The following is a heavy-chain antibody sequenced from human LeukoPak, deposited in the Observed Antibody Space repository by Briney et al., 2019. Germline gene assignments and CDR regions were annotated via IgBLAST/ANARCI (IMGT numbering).Heavy chain of an antibody. CDR1: GYTFTGYY. V-gene: IGHV1-2*02. J-gene: IGHJ3*02. D-gene: IGHD3-10*01. Sequence: ASVKVSCKASGYTFTGYYMHWVRQAPGQGLEWMGWINPNSGGTNYARKFQGRVTMTRDTSISTAYMELSRLRSDDTAVYYCARDLLWFGEYAFDIWGQGTMVTVSS. CDR3: ARDLLWFGEYAFDI. CDR2: INPNSGGT.